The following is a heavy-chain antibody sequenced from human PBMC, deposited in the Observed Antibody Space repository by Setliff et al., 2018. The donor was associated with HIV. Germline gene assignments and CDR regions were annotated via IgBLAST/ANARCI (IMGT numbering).Heavy chain of an antibody. CDR1: GGSMTNFY. CDR2: MYNGGTT. V-gene: IGHV4-59*08. CDR3: ARHPRWDWFDP. D-gene: IGHD1-26*01. Sequence: PSETLSLTCVVSGGSMTNFYWSWIRQPPGKGLEWIGYMYNGGTTNYNPSLQSRVTMSVDTSKNQFSLKLNSVTAADTAVYYCARHPRWDWFDPWGQGTLVTVSS. J-gene: IGHJ5*02.